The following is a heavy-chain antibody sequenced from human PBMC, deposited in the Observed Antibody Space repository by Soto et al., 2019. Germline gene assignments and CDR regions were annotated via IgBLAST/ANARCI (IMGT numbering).Heavy chain of an antibody. J-gene: IGHJ5*02. V-gene: IGHV4-30-4*01. CDR2: IYYSGST. CDR3: ARGTTVTVWFDP. Sequence: SETLSLTCTVSGGTISSGDYYWSWIRQPPGKGLEWIGYIYYSGSTYYNPSLKSRVTISVDTSKNQFSPKLSSVTAADTAVYYCARGTTVTVWFDPWGQGTLVTVSS. CDR1: GGTISSGDYY. D-gene: IGHD4-17*01.